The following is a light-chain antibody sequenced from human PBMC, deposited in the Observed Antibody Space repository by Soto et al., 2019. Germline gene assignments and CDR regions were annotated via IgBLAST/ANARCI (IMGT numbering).Light chain of an antibody. CDR2: EVS. CDR1: SSDVGGYNY. CDR3: ISYTSSSTSYV. V-gene: IGLV2-14*01. Sequence: QSALTQSASVSGSPGQPITISCTGTSSDVGGYNYVAWYQQHPGKVPRLMIYEVSNRPSGVSNRFSGSKSGSTASLTISGLQAEDEADYYCISYTSSSTSYVFGTGTKVTVL. J-gene: IGLJ1*01.